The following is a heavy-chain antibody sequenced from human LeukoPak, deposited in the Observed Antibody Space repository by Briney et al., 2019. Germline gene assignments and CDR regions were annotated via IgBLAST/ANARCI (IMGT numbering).Heavy chain of an antibody. CDR2: IKQDGSEE. V-gene: IGHV3-7*04. CDR1: GFTFGSYW. Sequence: GGSLRLSCTASGFTFGSYWMNWVRQAPGKGLEWVANIKQDGSEEYYVGSVKGRFTISRDNAKDSLYPQMNSLRAEDTAVYYCARDGTRGYYVYEKWGQGTLVTVSS. J-gene: IGHJ4*02. CDR3: ARDGTRGYYVYEK. D-gene: IGHD3-10*02.